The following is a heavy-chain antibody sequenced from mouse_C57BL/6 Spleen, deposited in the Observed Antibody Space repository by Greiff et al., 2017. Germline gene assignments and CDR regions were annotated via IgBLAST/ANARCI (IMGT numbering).Heavy chain of an antibody. CDR1: GYTFTSYW. V-gene: IGHV1-59*01. CDR2: IDPSDSYT. J-gene: IGHJ2*01. Sequence: VQLQQPGAELVRPGTSVKLSCKASGYTFTSYWMHWVKQRPGQGLEWIGVIDPSDSYTNYNQKFKGKATLTVDTSSSTAYMQLSSLTSEDSAVYYCASNSIFDYWGQGTTLTVSS. CDR3: ASNSIFDY. D-gene: IGHD4-1*01.